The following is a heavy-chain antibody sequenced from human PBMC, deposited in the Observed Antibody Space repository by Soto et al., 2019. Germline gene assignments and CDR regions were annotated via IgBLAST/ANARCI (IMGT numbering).Heavy chain of an antibody. CDR1: GGSISSSSYY. CDR2: IYYSGST. Sequence: SETLSLTCTVSGGSISSSSYYWGWIRQPPGKGLEWIGSIYYSGSTYYNPSLKSRVTISVDTSKNQFSLKLSSVTAADTAVYYCARILLWFGEDVNPQSYDPWGQGTLVTVSS. J-gene: IGHJ5*02. V-gene: IGHV4-39*01. D-gene: IGHD3-10*01. CDR3: ARILLWFGEDVNPQSYDP.